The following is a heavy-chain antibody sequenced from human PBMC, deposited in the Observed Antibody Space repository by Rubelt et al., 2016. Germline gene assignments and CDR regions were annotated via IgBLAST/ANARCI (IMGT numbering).Heavy chain of an antibody. Sequence: QVQLVQSGAEVKKPGASVKVSCKASGYTFTGYYMHWVRQAPGQGLEWMGWINPNSGGTNDAHKFQGRGTMTRDPSISTAYMELSRLRSDDTAVYYCARDLYKGPRWLVAYWGQGTLVTVSS. D-gene: IGHD6-19*01. J-gene: IGHJ4*02. CDR2: INPNSGGT. CDR1: GYTFTGYY. CDR3: ARDLYKGPRWLVAY. V-gene: IGHV1-2*07.